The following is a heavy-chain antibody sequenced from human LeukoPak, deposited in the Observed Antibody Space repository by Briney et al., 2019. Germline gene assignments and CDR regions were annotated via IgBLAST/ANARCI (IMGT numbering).Heavy chain of an antibody. J-gene: IGHJ4*02. V-gene: IGHV4-39*01. CDR3: ARRGLLVVPL. Sequence: SETLSLTCTVSGGSVSSSDSYWVWARQPPGKGLEWIGSIYYGGDTYHNPSLKSRVIISKDTSKNQFSLMLTSVTAADTAVYYCARRGLLVVPLWGQGTLVTVSS. CDR1: GGSVSSSDSY. D-gene: IGHD2-15*01. CDR2: IYYGGDT.